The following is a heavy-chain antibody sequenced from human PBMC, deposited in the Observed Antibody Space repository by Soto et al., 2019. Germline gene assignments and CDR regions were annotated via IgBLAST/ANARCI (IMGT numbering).Heavy chain of an antibody. D-gene: IGHD3-3*01. V-gene: IGHV3-48*02. CDR1: GFTFSTYS. CDR2: ISSSSST. CDR3: ARTIWSGYFQADY. J-gene: IGHJ4*02. Sequence: EVQLVESGGGLVQPGGSLRLSCVASGFTFSTYSMNWVRQAPGKGLEWISYISSSSSTTYADSVKGRFTISRDNAKNSLYLQMNSLRDEDTAVYYCARTIWSGYFQADYWGQATLVTVSS.